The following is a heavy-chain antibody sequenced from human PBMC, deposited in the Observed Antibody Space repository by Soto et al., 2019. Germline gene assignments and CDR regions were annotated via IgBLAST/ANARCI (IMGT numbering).Heavy chain of an antibody. CDR2: IYYSVT. CDR3: ARTEDGSDPNSGGYSFKI. CDR1: GGSISSYY. J-gene: IGHJ3*02. D-gene: IGHD6-13*01. Sequence: PSETLSLTCSVSGGSISSYYWSWIRQPPGKGLEWIAYIYYSVTSYNPSLKSRVSISLDTSKNQFSLKLSSMTAADTAVYFCARTEDGSDPNSGGYSFKIWGEETMVT. V-gene: IGHV4-59*01.